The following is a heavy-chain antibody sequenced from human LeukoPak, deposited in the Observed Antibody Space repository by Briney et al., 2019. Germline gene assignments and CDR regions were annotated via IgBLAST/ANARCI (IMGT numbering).Heavy chain of an antibody. V-gene: IGHV3-21*01. Sequence: GGSLRLSCAASGFTFSSYSMNWVRQAPGKGLEWVSSISSSSSYIYYADSVKGRFTISRDNSKNTLYLQMNSLRAEDTAVYYCARGVVDTAMVFDYWGQGTLVTVSS. CDR1: GFTFSSYS. CDR3: ARGVVDTAMVFDY. D-gene: IGHD5-18*01. J-gene: IGHJ4*02. CDR2: ISSSSSYI.